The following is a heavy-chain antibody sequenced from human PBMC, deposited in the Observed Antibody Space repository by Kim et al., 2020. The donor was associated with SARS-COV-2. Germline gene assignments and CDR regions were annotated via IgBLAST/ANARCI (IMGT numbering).Heavy chain of an antibody. J-gene: IGHJ4*02. V-gene: IGHV1-8*01. CDR2: T. CDR3: ARGGTTVTYSY. Sequence: TGYAQKFQGRVTMTRKTSISTAYMELGSLRSEDTAVYYCARGGTTVTYSYWGQGTLVTVSS. D-gene: IGHD4-17*01.